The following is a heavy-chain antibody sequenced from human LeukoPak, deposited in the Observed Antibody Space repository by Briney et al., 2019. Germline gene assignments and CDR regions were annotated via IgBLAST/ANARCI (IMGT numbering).Heavy chain of an antibody. V-gene: IGHV4-59*01. D-gene: IGHD2-21*01. Sequence: SETLSLTCTVSGGSISSYYWSWIRQPPGKGLEWIGYIYYSGSTNYNPSLKSRVTISVDTSKNQFSLKLSSVTAADTAVYYCARGGGPYSPDYWGQGTLVTVSS. CDR3: ARGGGPYSPDY. CDR2: IYYSGST. CDR1: GGSISSYY. J-gene: IGHJ4*02.